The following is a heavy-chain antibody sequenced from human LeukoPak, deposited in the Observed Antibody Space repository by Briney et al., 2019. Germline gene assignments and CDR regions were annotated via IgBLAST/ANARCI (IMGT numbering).Heavy chain of an antibody. D-gene: IGHD3-22*01. J-gene: IGHJ5*02. Sequence: ASVKVSCKASGYTFTSYGISWVRQAPGQGLEWMGWISAYNGNTNYAQKLQGRVTMTTDTSTSTAYMEPRSLRSDDTAVYYCARDWITYYYDSSGYYYGNWFDPWGQGTLVTVSS. CDR1: GYTFTSYG. V-gene: IGHV1-18*01. CDR2: ISAYNGNT. CDR3: ARDWITYYYDSSGYYYGNWFDP.